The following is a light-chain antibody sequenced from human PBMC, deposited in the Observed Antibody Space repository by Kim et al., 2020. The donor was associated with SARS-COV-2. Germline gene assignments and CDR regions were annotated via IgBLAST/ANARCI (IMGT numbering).Light chain of an antibody. CDR2: GAS. CDR1: QSVDSSS. J-gene: IGKJ1*01. Sequence: SPGDEATHTCRVSQSVDSSSLAWYQQKPGQAPRLLIFGASSRATGITDRFSGTGSGTDFTLAISRLEPEDFAVYYCQYYASSTWAFGQGTKVDIK. V-gene: IGKV3-20*01. CDR3: QYYASSTWA.